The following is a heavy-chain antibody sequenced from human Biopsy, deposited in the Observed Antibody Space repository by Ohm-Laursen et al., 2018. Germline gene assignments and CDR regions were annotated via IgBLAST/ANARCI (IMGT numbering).Heavy chain of an antibody. CDR3: ARESALKWYQSLSYFNGMDV. J-gene: IGHJ6*02. CDR1: GFIFSTYT. D-gene: IGHD2-2*01. Sequence: GSLRLSCAASGFIFSTYTMNWVRQAPGEGLEWVSSISSRSSDIYYADSVKCRFTISRDNAKNSLFLHMNRLSAEDTAVYYCARESALKWYQSLSYFNGMDVWGQGTTVTVSS. CDR2: ISSRSSDI. V-gene: IGHV3-21*01.